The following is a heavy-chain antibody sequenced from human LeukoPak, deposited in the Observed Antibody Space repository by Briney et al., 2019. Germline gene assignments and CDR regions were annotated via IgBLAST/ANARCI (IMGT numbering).Heavy chain of an antibody. V-gene: IGHV2-5*01. J-gene: IGHJ4*02. CDR2: IYWNDDK. CDR1: GFSLSPSGVG. D-gene: IGHD1-26*01. CDR3: AHRLSFSGTYKSFYFDY. Sequence: SGPTLVKPTQTLTLTCTFSGFSLSPSGVGVGWIRQPPGKALEWLALIYWNDDKRYRPSLKSRLTITKDTSKNQVVLTMTSMDPVDTATYYCAHRLSFSGTYKSFYFDYWGQGTLVTVSS.